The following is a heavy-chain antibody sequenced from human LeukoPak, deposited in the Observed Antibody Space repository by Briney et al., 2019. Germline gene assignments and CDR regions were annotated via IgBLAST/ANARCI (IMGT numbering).Heavy chain of an antibody. Sequence: GGSLRLSCAASGLTFSSYWMNWARQAPGKGLEWVASINHNGNVNYYVDSVKGRFTISRDNAKNSLYLQVSNLRAEDTAVYFCARGGGLDVWGQGATVTVSS. D-gene: IGHD3-16*01. CDR3: ARGGGLDV. V-gene: IGHV3-7*03. CDR2: INHNGNVN. J-gene: IGHJ6*02. CDR1: GLTFSSYW.